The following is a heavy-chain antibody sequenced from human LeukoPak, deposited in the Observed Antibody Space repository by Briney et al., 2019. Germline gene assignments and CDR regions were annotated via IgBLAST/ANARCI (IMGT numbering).Heavy chain of an antibody. D-gene: IGHD3-22*01. CDR1: GGSISSGSYY. CDR2: IYTSGST. V-gene: IGHV4-61*02. CDR3: AREARRADYYDSSGYYISPYFDY. Sequence: SQTLSLTCTVSGGSISSGSYYWSWIRQPAGKGLEWIGRIYTSGSTNYNPSLKSRVTISVDTSKNQFSLKLSSVTAADTAVYYCAREARRADYYDSSGYYISPYFDYWGQGTLVTVSS. J-gene: IGHJ4*02.